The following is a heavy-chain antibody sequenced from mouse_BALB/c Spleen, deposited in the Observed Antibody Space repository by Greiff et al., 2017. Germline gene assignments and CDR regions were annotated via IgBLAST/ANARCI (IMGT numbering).Heavy chain of an antibody. D-gene: IGHD1-2*01. CDR2: ISSGGST. CDR1: GFTFSSYA. Sequence: EVKLMESGGGLVKPGGSLKLSCAASGFTFSSYAMSWVRQTPEKRLEWVASISSGGSTYYPDSVKGRFTISRDNARNILYLQMSRLRSEDTAMYYCARGRVTTADYCDYWGQGTTLTVSS. CDR3: ARGRVTTADYCDY. J-gene: IGHJ2*01. V-gene: IGHV5-6-5*01.